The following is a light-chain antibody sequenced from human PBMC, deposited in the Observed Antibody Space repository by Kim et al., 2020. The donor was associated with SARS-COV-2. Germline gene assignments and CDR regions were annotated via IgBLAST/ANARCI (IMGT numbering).Light chain of an antibody. CDR2: TAS. J-gene: IGKJ1*01. CDR1: QDISRY. Sequence: DIQMTQSPSSLSASVGDRVTITCRASQDISRYLNWYQQKPGKAPKLLIYTASSLQSGVPSRFTGSGSETDFTLTISSLQPEDFASYYWKQAYSASRTFGQGTKVDLK. CDR3: KQAYSASRT. V-gene: IGKV1-39*01.